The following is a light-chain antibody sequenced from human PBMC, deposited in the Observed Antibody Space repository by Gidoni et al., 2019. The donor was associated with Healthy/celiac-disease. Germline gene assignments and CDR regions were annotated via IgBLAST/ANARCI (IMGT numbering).Light chain of an antibody. J-gene: IGKJ1*01. CDR2: GAS. CDR3: QQYGSSLWT. V-gene: IGKV3-20*01. Sequence: EIVLTQSPGTLSLSPGERATLSCRASQSVSSSRLLIYGASSRATGIPDRFSGSGSGTDFTLTISRLEPEDFAVYYCQQYGSSLWTFGQGPKVEIK. CDR1: QSVSSS.